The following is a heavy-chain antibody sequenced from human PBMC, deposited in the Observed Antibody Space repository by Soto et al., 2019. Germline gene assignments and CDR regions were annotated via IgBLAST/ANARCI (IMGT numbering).Heavy chain of an antibody. CDR2: IRGSGTET. Sequence: EVQLLESGGDLVQPGGSLRVSCVASGFSFSNYAMSWVRQAPGKGLEWVSGIRGSGTETHYADSVKGRFTISRDNSKNTVYLEMHSLHVGDTAVYYCARSEGAEGVLWFDTWGQGTLVTVSS. D-gene: IGHD1-26*01. CDR1: GFSFSNYA. CDR3: ARSEGAEGVLWFDT. V-gene: IGHV3-23*01. J-gene: IGHJ5*02.